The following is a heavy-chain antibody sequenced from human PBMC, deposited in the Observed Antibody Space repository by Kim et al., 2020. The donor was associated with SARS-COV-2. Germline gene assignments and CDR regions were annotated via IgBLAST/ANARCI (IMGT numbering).Heavy chain of an antibody. Sequence: RTTSNPSPRRRVTILVDTSKNQFSLKLSSVTGADTAVYYCARNALNWFDPWGQGTLVTVSS. J-gene: IGHJ5*02. V-gene: IGHV4-59*01. CDR3: ARNALNWFDP. D-gene: IGHD2-2*01. CDR2: RT.